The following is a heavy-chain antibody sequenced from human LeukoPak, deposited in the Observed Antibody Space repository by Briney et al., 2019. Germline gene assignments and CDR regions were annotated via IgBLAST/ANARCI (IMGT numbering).Heavy chain of an antibody. CDR1: TGSISSYY. J-gene: IGHJ3*02. CDR2: IYYSGST. D-gene: IGHD3-3*01. Sequence: SETLSLTCTVSTGSISSYYWSWIRQPPGKALEWIGFIYYSGSTNYNPSLTSRVTISVDTSKNQFSLKLSSVTAADTAVYYCARAYYDFWSGAILAFDIWGQGTMVTVSS. CDR3: ARAYYDFWSGAILAFDI. V-gene: IGHV4-59*12.